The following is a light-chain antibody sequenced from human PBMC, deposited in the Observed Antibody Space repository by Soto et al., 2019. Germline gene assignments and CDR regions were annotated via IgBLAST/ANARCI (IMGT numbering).Light chain of an antibody. Sequence: MTPSPTALSASPGKSVTLCCRSSQSVSSDLAWDPQKPGRAPSLLIYAASSRASGVPARFRGSGAGAEFTLTIGSLQSEDFAVVYCHQHNNWSGTFGQGTQVDIK. CDR1: QSVSSD. V-gene: IGKV3-15*01. J-gene: IGKJ1*01. CDR3: HQHNNWSGT. CDR2: AAS.